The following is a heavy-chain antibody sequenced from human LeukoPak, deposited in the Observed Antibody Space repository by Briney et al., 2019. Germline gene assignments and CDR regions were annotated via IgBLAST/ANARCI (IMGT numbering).Heavy chain of an antibody. CDR1: GGSISSYY. D-gene: IGHD3-3*01. Sequence: SETLSLTCTVSGGSISSYYWSWIRQPPGKGLEWIGYIYYSGSTYYNPSLKSRVTISADTSKNQFSLKLSSVTAADTAVYYCASPFYDFWSGYYTEGFDYWGQGTLVTVSS. V-gene: IGHV4-59*04. J-gene: IGHJ4*02. CDR2: IYYSGST. CDR3: ASPFYDFWSGYYTEGFDY.